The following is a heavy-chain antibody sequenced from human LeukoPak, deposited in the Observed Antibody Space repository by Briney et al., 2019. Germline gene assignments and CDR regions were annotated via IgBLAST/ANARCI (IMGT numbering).Heavy chain of an antibody. CDR3: ARDPYSGAYYEGYYYYYMDV. CDR2: IDQDGSEK. J-gene: IGHJ6*03. Sequence: GGSLRLSCAASGFTFSSSWMSWVRQAPGKGLEWVANIDQDGSEKYFMDSVKGRFTISRDNAKNSLYLQMNSLRAEDTAVYYCARDPYSGAYYEGYYYYYMDVWGKGTTVTVSS. CDR1: GFTFSSSW. D-gene: IGHD1-26*01. V-gene: IGHV3-7*01.